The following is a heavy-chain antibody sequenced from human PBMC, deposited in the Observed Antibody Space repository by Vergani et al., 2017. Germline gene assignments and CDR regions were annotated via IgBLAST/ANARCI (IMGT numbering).Heavy chain of an antibody. Sequence: QVQLQESGPGLVKPSETLSLTCAVSGFSIDNGYYWDWIRQPPGKGLEWIGSIYRTGRTHFNPSLKSRVTISVDTSNNHFSLRLNVLTASDPAVYYCARRSGIVYDIFSGTKYFFDFWGQGTLVTVSS. CDR1: GFSIDNGYY. CDR3: ARRSGIVYDIFSGTKYFFDF. CDR2: IYRTGRT. J-gene: IGHJ4*02. D-gene: IGHD3-9*01. V-gene: IGHV4-38-2*01.